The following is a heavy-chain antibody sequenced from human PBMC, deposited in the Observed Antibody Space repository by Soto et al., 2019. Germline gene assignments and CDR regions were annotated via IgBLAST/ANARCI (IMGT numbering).Heavy chain of an antibody. D-gene: IGHD3-3*01. Sequence: PXGSLRLSCAASGFTVSSYAMSWVRQAPGKGLEWVSAISGSGGSTYYADSVKGRFTISRDNSKNTLYLQMNSLRAEDTAVYYCAKDRDFWSGYFRYYYYGMDVWGQGTTVTVSS. CDR2: ISGSGGST. CDR3: AKDRDFWSGYFRYYYYGMDV. J-gene: IGHJ6*02. V-gene: IGHV3-23*01. CDR1: GFTVSSYA.